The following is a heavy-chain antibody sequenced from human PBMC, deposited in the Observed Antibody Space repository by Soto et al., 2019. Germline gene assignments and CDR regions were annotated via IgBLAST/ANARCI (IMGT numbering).Heavy chain of an antibody. J-gene: IGHJ3*01. V-gene: IGHV1-69*01. CDR1: GGTSSDYA. CDR3: AGSFKYWSVTFAVLDV. D-gene: IGHD2-21*01. CDR2: IIPIFGTA. Sequence: QVLLVQSGTEVQKPGSSVKVSCQASGGTSSDYALTWVRQAPGQGLEWMGGIIPIFGTANYAQRFQGRVSSTADESSSTAYMELSSLESEDTAVYYCAGSFKYWSVTFAVLDVWGHRTMVTFSS.